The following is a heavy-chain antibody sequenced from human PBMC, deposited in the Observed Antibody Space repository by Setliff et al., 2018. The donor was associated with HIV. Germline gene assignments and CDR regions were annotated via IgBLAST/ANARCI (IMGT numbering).Heavy chain of an antibody. CDR2: INSDGSST. CDR3: ARKGRLRERPYTYYYYGMDV. Sequence: GGSLRLSCAASGFTFSSYWMHWVRQAPGKGLVWVSRINSDGSSTNYADSVKGRFTISRDNAKNTLYLQMNSLRAEDTAVYYCARKGRLRERPYTYYYYGMDVWGQGTTVT. J-gene: IGHJ6*02. V-gene: IGHV3-74*01. D-gene: IGHD5-12*01. CDR1: GFTFSSYW.